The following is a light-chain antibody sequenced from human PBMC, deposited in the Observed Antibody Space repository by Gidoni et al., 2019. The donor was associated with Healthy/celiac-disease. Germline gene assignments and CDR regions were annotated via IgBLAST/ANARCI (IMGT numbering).Light chain of an antibody. V-gene: IGKV1-9*01. CDR3: EQLNSYPRL. CDR2: AAS. CDR1: QGISSY. J-gene: IGKJ4*01. Sequence: DVELTQYPSFLSASVGDRVTIPCRASQGISSYLAWYQQNPVQAPKLQIYAASPLQSGVPASFSGSGSGTEFTLTSSSLQPEDVATYYCEQLNSYPRLFGGGTKVEIK.